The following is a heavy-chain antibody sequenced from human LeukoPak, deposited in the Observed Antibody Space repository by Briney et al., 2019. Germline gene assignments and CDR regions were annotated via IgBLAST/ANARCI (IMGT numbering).Heavy chain of an antibody. D-gene: IGHD6-13*01. CDR2: INTNTGNP. CDR3: ARDTGDSSSWYAPTHYYYYMDV. Sequence: GASVKVSCKASGYTFTSYAMNWVRQAPGQGLEWMGWINTNTGNPTYAQGFTGRFVFSLDTSVSTAHLQISSLKAEDTAVYYCARDTGDSSSWYAPTHYYYYMDVWGKGTTVTVSS. V-gene: IGHV7-4-1*02. CDR1: GYTFTSYA. J-gene: IGHJ6*03.